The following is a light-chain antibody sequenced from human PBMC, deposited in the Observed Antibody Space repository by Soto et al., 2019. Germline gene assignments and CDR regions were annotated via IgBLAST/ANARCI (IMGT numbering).Light chain of an antibody. CDR3: CSYAGSYTSSWV. CDR1: SGDVGSYIH. V-gene: IGLV2-11*01. Sequence: QPVLTQPRAVSGSLGPAVSIPWTGTSGDVGSYIHVSWYQQHPGRAPKLMIYDVDERPSGVPDRFSGSKSGNTAFLTISGLQAEDEADYYCCSYAGSYTSSWVCGTGTKVTLL. CDR2: DVD. J-gene: IGLJ1*01.